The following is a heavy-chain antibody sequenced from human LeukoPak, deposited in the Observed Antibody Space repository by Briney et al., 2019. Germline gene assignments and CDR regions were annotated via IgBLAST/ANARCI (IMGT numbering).Heavy chain of an antibody. Sequence: PSETLSLTCAVSGGSISISNSNWWSWVRQPPGKGLEWIGEISHSGSTNYNPSLKSRVTTSVDKSKNQFSLKLGSVTAADTAVYFCARRYCNSNSCYFDYWGQGSLVTVSS. CDR3: ARRYCNSNSCYFDY. CDR1: GGSISISNSNW. D-gene: IGHD2/OR15-2a*01. CDR2: ISHSGST. V-gene: IGHV4-4*02. J-gene: IGHJ4*02.